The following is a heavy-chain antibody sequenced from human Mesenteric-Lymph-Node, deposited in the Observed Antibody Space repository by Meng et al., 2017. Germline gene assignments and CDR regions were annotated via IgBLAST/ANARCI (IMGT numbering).Heavy chain of an antibody. Sequence: QVQLQESGPGLVKPSQTLSLTCTCSGVSISSGGHSWSWIRQHPGKGLEWIAYIYYSGSTYYNPSLKSRVILSVDTSKNQFSLKLSSVTAADTAVYYCARVDSSGYFLDYWGQGTLVTVSS. CDR1: GVSISSGGHS. CDR2: IYYSGST. CDR3: ARVDSSGYFLDY. J-gene: IGHJ4*01. V-gene: IGHV4-31*03. D-gene: IGHD3-22*01.